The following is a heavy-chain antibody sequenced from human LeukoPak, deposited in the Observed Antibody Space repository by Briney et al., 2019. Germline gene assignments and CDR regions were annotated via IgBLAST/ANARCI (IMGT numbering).Heavy chain of an antibody. Sequence: ASVKVSCKASGYTFTSYDINWARQATGQGLEWMGWMNPNSGNTGYAQKFQGRVTMTRNTSISTAYMELSSLRSEDTAVYYCARVRIAAANWFDPWGQGTLVTVSS. CDR3: ARVRIAAANWFDP. CDR1: GYTFTSYD. J-gene: IGHJ5*02. CDR2: MNPNSGNT. V-gene: IGHV1-8*01. D-gene: IGHD6-6*01.